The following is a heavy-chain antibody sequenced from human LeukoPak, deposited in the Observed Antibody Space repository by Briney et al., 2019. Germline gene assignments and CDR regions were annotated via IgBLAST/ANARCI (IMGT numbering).Heavy chain of an antibody. J-gene: IGHJ4*02. D-gene: IGHD6-19*01. CDR2: ISGSGGST. CDR1: GFTFSSYA. Sequence: PGGSLRLSCAASGFTFSSYAMSWVRQAPGKGLEWVSAISGSGGSTYYADSVKGRFTISRDNSKNTLYLQMNSLRAEDTAVYYCAKGASAGYYDAVAAPPNYYWGQGTLVTVSS. CDR3: AKGASAGYYDAVAAPPNYY. V-gene: IGHV3-23*01.